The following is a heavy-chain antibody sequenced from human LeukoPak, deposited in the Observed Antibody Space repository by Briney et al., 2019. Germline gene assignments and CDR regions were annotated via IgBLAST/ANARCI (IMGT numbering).Heavy chain of an antibody. CDR2: INSDGSST. J-gene: IGHJ5*02. D-gene: IGHD2-2*01. Sequence: GGSLRLSCAASGFTFSTYWMHWVRQAPGKGLVWVSRINSDGSSTTYADSVKGRFTISRDNAKNTLFLQMNSLRVEDTAVYYYARGASTDTGWFNPWGQGTLVTVSS. CDR1: GFTFSTYW. CDR3: ARGASTDTGWFNP. V-gene: IGHV3-74*01.